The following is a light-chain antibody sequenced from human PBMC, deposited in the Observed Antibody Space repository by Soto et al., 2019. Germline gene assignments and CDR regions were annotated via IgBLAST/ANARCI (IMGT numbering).Light chain of an antibody. CDR1: QSVSSN. Sequence: EIVLTQSPATLSFSPGERATPSCRASQSVSSNLAWYQQKPGQAPRLLIYDASNRATGIPARFSGSGSGTDFTLTISSLEPEDFAVYYCQQRSNWPLTFGGGTKV. CDR3: QQRSNWPLT. CDR2: DAS. J-gene: IGKJ4*01. V-gene: IGKV3-11*01.